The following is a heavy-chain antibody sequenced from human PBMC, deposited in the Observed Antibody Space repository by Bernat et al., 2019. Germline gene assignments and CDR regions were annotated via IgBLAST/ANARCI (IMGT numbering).Heavy chain of an antibody. J-gene: IGHJ6*03. CDR2: IIPIFGTA. D-gene: IGHD6-13*01. V-gene: IGHV1-69*06. Sequence: QVQLVQSGAEVKKPGSSVKVSCKASGGTFSSYAISWVRQAPGQGLEWMGGIIPIFGTANYAQKFQGRVTITADKSTSTAYMELSSLRSEDTAVYYCAKDVAQLALYYYYYMDVWGKGTTVTVSS. CDR3: AKDVAQLALYYYYYMDV. CDR1: GGTFSSYA.